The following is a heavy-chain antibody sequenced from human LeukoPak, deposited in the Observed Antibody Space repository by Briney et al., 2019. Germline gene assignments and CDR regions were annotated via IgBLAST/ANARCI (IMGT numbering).Heavy chain of an antibody. CDR1: GFTLSDYA. J-gene: IGHJ5*02. D-gene: IGHD4-11*01. CDR3: AKGRSNYGYNWFDP. Sequence: GGAPRLPRAAPGFTLSDYAMSWGRPAPGEGLGWGSVISDGVGTTYYAVSVRGRFTISRDNSKNRLYLQMNSLRAEDTAVYYCAKGRSNYGYNWFDPWGQGTLVTVSS. V-gene: IGHV3-23*01. CDR2: ISDGVGTT.